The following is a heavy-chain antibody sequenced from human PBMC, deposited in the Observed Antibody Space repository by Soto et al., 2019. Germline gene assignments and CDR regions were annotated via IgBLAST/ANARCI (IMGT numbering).Heavy chain of an antibody. CDR2: FDPEDGET. CDR3: ATAGGGITSFGVDIANNWFDP. J-gene: IGHJ5*02. D-gene: IGHD3-3*01. V-gene: IGHV1-24*01. CDR1: GYTLTELS. Sequence: ASVKVSCKVSGYTLTELSMHWVRQAHGKGLEWIGGFDPEDGETIYAQKFQGRVTMTEDTSTDTAYMELSSLRSEDTAVYYCATAGGGITSFGVDIANNWFDPWGEGTLVTVSS.